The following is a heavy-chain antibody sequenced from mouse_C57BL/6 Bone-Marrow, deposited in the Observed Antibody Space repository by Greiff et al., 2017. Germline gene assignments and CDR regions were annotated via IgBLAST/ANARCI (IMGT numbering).Heavy chain of an antibody. J-gene: IGHJ4*01. Sequence: VQLLQSGAELARPGASVKLSCKASGYTFTSYGLSWVKQRTGQGLEWIGEIYPRSGNTYYNEKFKGKATLTADKSSSTAYMELRSLTSEDSAVYFCSYYYGSRVYAMDYWGQGTSVTVSS. V-gene: IGHV1-81*01. CDR1: GYTFTSYG. CDR2: IYPRSGNT. D-gene: IGHD1-1*01. CDR3: SYYYGSRVYAMDY.